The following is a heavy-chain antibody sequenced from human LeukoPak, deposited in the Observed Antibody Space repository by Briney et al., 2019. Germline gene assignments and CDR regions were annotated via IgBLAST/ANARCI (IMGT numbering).Heavy chain of an antibody. CDR2: IRSDNSDT. J-gene: IGHJ4*02. CDR3: ARSAGGTALDY. CDR1: GFTFSDYY. V-gene: IGHV3-11*03. Sequence: PGGSLRLSCAASGFTFSDYYVSWIRQAPGKGLEWVSYIRSDNSDTYYSDSVRGRFTISRDNAKNSLYLQMDGLRADDTAVYYCARSAGGTALDYWGQGTLVTASS. D-gene: IGHD6-13*01.